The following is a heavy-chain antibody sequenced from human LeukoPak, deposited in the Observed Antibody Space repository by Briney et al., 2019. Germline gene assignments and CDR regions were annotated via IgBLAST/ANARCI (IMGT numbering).Heavy chain of an antibody. V-gene: IGHV1-2*02. Sequence: ASVKVSCKASGYTFTRYGISWVRQAPGQGLEWMGWINPSSGGTSYAQKFQGRVTMSRDTSISTAYMELSGLRSDDTAFYYCALLWFGELLGQRDYWGQETLVTVSS. J-gene: IGHJ4*01. CDR2: INPSSGGT. CDR1: GYTFTRYG. CDR3: ALLWFGELLGQRDY. D-gene: IGHD3-10*01.